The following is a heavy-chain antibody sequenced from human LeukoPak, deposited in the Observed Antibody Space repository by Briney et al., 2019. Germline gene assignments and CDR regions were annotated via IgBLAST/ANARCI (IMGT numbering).Heavy chain of an antibody. Sequence: PGRSLRLSCAASGFTFRHYAMHWVRQAPGKGLEWVAVISFDGTHTYYADSVKGRFTISRDNSENTLSVEMNSLRADDTAVYYCARARRGVLGYWGQGTLVTVSS. V-gene: IGHV3-30*01. D-gene: IGHD2-8*02. CDR1: GFTFRHYA. J-gene: IGHJ4*02. CDR3: ARARRGVLGY. CDR2: ISFDGTHT.